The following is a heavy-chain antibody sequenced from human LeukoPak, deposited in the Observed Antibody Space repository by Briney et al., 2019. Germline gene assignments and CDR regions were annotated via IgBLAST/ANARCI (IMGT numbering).Heavy chain of an antibody. CDR3: ARGGAPAYYGSDSLQH. D-gene: IGHD3-10*01. CDR1: GFTFSSYW. V-gene: IGHV3-7*01. CDR2: IKQDGSEK. J-gene: IGHJ1*01. Sequence: GGSLRLSCAASGFTFSSYWMSWVRQAPGKGLEWVVNIKQDGSEKYYVDSVKGRFTISRDNAKNSLYLQMNSLRAEDTAVYYCARGGAPAYYGSDSLQHWGQGTLVTVSS.